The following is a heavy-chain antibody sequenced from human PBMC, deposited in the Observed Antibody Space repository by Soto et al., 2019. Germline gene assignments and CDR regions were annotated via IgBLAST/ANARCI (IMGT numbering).Heavy chain of an antibody. Sequence: GESLKISCKGSGYGFTNYWIAWVRQIPGKGLEWMGIIYPGDSNTRYSPSFKGQVTISADKSISTAYLQWSSLKASDTAMYYCASLRAYYDFKRDRNWFEYWSQRRQVSDSA. CDR3: ASLRAYYDFKRDRNWFEY. CDR1: GYGFTNYW. D-gene: IGHD3-3*01. V-gene: IGHV5-51*01. CDR2: IYPGDSNT. J-gene: IGHJ5*01.